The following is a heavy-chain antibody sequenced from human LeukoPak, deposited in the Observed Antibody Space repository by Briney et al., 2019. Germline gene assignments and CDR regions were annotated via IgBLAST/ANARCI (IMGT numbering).Heavy chain of an antibody. CDR3: AKGADRVRGVTDY. Sequence: GRSLRLSCAASGFTFSSYGMHWVRQAPGKGLEWVAVISFDGSNKYYADSVKGRFTISRDNSKNTLYLQMNSLRAEDTAVYYCAKGADRVRGVTDYWGQGTLVTVSS. D-gene: IGHD3-10*01. CDR1: GFTFSSYG. J-gene: IGHJ4*02. V-gene: IGHV3-30*18. CDR2: ISFDGSNK.